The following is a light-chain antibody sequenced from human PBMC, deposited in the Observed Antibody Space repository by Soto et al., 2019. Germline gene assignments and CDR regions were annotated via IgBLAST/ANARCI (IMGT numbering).Light chain of an antibody. CDR2: LAS. V-gene: IGKV1-39*01. J-gene: IGKJ2*01. CDR1: QNVATY. CDR3: QQSYSTPYT. Sequence: IQMTQSPSSLSASIGARVTISCRASQNVATYLNWYQQKPGKAPKLLIYLASTLQSGVPSRFSGGGSGTDFTLTISSLQPEDVAAYFCQQSYSTPYTFGRGTKLEIK.